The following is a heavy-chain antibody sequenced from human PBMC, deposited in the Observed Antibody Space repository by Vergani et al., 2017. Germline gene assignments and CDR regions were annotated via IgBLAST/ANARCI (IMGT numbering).Heavy chain of an antibody. V-gene: IGHV1-46*03. D-gene: IGHD6-6*01. CDR3: ARGGRGIAARPRDYYYMDV. Sequence: QVQLVQSGAEVKKPGASVKVSCKASGYNFTSYYMHWVRQAPGQGLEWMGIINPSGGSTSYAQKFQGRVTMTRDTSTSTVYMELSSLRSEDTAVYYCARGGRGIAARPRDYYYMDVWGKGTTVTVSS. CDR2: INPSGGST. J-gene: IGHJ6*03. CDR1: GYNFTSYY.